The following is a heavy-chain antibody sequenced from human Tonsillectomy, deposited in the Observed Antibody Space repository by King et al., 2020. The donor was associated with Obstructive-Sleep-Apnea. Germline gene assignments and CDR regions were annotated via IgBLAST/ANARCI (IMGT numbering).Heavy chain of an antibody. J-gene: IGHJ4*02. V-gene: IGHV3-64D*06. CDR2: ISSNGGST. CDR1: GFIFSTYA. D-gene: IGHD6-13*01. Sequence: VQLVESGGGLVQPGGSLRLSCSASGFIFSTYAMHWVRQAPGKGLEYVSVISSNGGSTYYADSVKGRFTISRDNSKNTLYLQMSSLRAEDTAVYYCVKGGYSSSWYNPDYWRQGTLVTVSS. CDR3: VKGGYSSSWYNPDY.